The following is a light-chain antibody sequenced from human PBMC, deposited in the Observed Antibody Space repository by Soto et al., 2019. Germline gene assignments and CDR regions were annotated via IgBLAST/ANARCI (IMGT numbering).Light chain of an antibody. Sequence: DILMTQSPSTLSPSVGDRVTITCRARQSISSWLAWYQQKPGKAPKLLFYKASSLDSGVPSRFSGSGSGTAFTLTISSLQPEDLATYYCQQYKSFWTFGQGTKVDI. V-gene: IGKV1-5*03. J-gene: IGKJ1*01. CDR3: QQYKSFWT. CDR1: QSISSW. CDR2: KAS.